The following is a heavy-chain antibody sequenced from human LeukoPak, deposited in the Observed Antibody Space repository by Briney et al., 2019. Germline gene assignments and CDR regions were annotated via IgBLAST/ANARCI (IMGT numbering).Heavy chain of an antibody. D-gene: IGHD3-22*01. Sequence: GGSLRLSCAASGFTVSSNYMTWVRQAPGKGLEWVSVIYIDDSTYYADSVKGRFTISRDDSKNTLYLQMNSLRAEDTAVYYCARDNYYDSSGYYSMGYWGQGTLVTVSS. CDR3: ARDNYYDSSGYYSMGY. V-gene: IGHV3-53*01. CDR2: IYIDDST. J-gene: IGHJ4*02. CDR1: GFTVSSNY.